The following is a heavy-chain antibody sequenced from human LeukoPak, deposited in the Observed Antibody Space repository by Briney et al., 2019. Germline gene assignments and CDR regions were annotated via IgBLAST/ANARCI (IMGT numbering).Heavy chain of an antibody. D-gene: IGHD1-1*01. J-gene: IGHJ3*02. CDR2: IYYSGST. V-gene: IGHV4-59*12. Sequence: SETLSLTCTASGGSISSYYWSWIRQPPGKGLEWIGYIYYSGSTNYNPSLKSRVTISVDTSKNQFSLKLSSVTAADTAVYYCARDRWGYNWNDVNGAWAFDIWGQGTMVTVSS. CDR3: ARDRWGYNWNDVNGAWAFDI. CDR1: GGSISSYY.